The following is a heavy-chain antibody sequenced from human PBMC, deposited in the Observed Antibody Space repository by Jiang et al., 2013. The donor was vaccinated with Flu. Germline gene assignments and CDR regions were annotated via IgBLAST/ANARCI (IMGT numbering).Heavy chain of an antibody. D-gene: IGHD2-21*01. J-gene: IGHJ3*01. CDR1: GGSISNYY. CDR3: AREYSASDF. CDR2: VHQSGAT. Sequence: GPGLVKPSETLSLTCSVSGGSISNYYWHWIRQPPGKGLEWIGYVHQSGATSYNPSLESRVIMSVDTFNNQFSLRLGSLTAADTAIYYCAREYSASDFWGQGDKGHRLF. V-gene: IGHV4-59*01.